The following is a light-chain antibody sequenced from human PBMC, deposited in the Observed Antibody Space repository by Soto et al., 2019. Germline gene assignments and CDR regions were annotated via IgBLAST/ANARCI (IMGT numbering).Light chain of an antibody. CDR2: AAS. V-gene: IGKV3-20*01. CDR3: QHNGSSPLT. CDR1: QSVSSY. Sequence: EIVLTQSPATLSLSPGERATLSCRASQSVSSYLAWYQQKPGQAPILLIYAASNTAAGIPDRFSGSGSGTDFTLTSSRLQPEDVAVYYRQHNGSSPLTFGEGTKVDIK. J-gene: IGKJ4*01.